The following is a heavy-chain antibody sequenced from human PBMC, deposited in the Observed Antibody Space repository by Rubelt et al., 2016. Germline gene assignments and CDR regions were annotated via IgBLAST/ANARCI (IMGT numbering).Heavy chain of an antibody. CDR1: GGSFSGYY. V-gene: IGHV4-34*01. J-gene: IGHJ4*02. D-gene: IGHD2-2*01. Sequence: QVQLQQWGAGLLKPSETLSLTCAVYGGSFSGYYWSWIRQPPGKGLEWIGEISHSGSTNYNPSLKSRLTISVDTSKSQFSLKLGPWTAADTAVYYCARRPAGLYQPIDHWGQGTLVTVSS. CDR3: ARRPAGLYQPIDH. CDR2: ISHSGST.